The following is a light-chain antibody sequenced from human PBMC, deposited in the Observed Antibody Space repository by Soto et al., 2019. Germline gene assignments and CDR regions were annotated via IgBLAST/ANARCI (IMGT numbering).Light chain of an antibody. CDR2: VAS. CDR1: QSVGTY. J-gene: IGKJ4*01. Sequence: DIQMTQSPSSLSASVGDRVTITCRASQSVGTYLSWYQQKQGKAPKLLINVASTLQSGVPSRFSGSGSGTDFTLAISSLQPEDSATYYCQQSSSTPQTFGGGTRVEIK. CDR3: QQSSSTPQT. V-gene: IGKV1-39*01.